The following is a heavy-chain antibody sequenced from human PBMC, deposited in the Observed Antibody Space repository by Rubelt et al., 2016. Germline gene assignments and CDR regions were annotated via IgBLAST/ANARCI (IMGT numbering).Heavy chain of an antibody. V-gene: IGHV4-34*01. CDR3: ARGGIAVAGTKGAFDI. J-gene: IGHJ3*02. CDR2: INHSGST. D-gene: IGHD6-19*01. Sequence: SWIRQPPGKGLEWIGEINHSGSTNYNPSLKSRVTISVDTSKNQFSLKLSSVTAADTAVYYCARGGIAVAGTKGAFDIWGQGTMVTVSS.